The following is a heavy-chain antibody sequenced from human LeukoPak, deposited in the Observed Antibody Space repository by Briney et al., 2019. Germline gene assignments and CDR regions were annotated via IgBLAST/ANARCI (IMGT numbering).Heavy chain of an antibody. J-gene: IGHJ3*02. D-gene: IGHD1-14*01. Sequence: GGSLRLPCAASGFTFSSYAMSWVRQAPGKGLEWVSAISGSGGSTYYADSVKGRFTISRDNSKNTLYLQMNSLRAEDTAVYYCAKPESPEIDAFDIWGQGTMVTVSS. CDR3: AKPESPEIDAFDI. CDR1: GFTFSSYA. V-gene: IGHV3-23*01. CDR2: ISGSGGST.